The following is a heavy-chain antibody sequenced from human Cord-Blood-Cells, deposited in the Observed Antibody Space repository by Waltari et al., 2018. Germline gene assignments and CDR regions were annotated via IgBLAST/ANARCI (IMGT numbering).Heavy chain of an antibody. D-gene: IGHD3-9*01. CDR2: IYYSGST. CDR1: GGSISSYY. Sequence: QVQLQESGPGLVKPSETLSLTCTVSGGSISSYYWSWIRQPPGKGLEWIGYIYYSGSTNYHPSRKSRVTISVDTSKNQFSLKLSSVTAADTAVYYCARRGLGNWFDPWGQGTLVTVSS. V-gene: IGHV4-59*08. CDR3: ARRGLGNWFDP. J-gene: IGHJ5*02.